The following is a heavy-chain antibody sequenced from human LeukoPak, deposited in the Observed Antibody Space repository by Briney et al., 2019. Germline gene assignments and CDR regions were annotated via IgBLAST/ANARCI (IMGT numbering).Heavy chain of an antibody. CDR2: ISGSGGIT. Sequence: PGGSLRLSCAASGFTFSSYAMSWVRQAPGKGLEWVSVISGSGGITYYADSVKGRFTISRDNSKNTLYLQMNCLRAEDTAVYYCAKERRSRPQSGAIDYWGQGTLVTVSS. V-gene: IGHV3-23*01. D-gene: IGHD3-10*01. CDR3: AKERRSRPQSGAIDY. J-gene: IGHJ4*02. CDR1: GFTFSSYA.